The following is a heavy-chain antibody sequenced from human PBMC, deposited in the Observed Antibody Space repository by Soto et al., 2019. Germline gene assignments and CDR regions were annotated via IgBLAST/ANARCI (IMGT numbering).Heavy chain of an antibody. CDR3: ARDMVDDSGYGYYYDSSGYEP. D-gene: IGHD3-22*01. CDR1: GGTFSSYA. J-gene: IGHJ5*02. Sequence: QVQLVQSGAEVKKPGSSVKVSCKASGGTFSSYAISWVRQAPGQGLEWMGGIIPIFGTANYAQKFQGRVTITADESTSTAYMELSSLRSEDTAVYYCARDMVDDSGYGYYYDSSGYEPWGQGTLVTVSS. V-gene: IGHV1-69*01. CDR2: IIPIFGTA.